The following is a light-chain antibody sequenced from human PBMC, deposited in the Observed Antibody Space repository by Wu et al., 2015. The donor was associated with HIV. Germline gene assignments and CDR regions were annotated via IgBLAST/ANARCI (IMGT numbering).Light chain of an antibody. V-gene: IGKV1-12*01. CDR1: QGIGSW. CDR3: QQSNSVPHT. CDR2: AAS. Sequence: DIQMTQSPSSVSASVGDRVTITCRASQGIGSWLGWYQQKLGKAPKLLIYAASNLQSGVPSRFSGSGSGTDFTLTISSLQPEDFATYYCQQSNSVPHTFGQGTKLEIK. J-gene: IGKJ2*01.